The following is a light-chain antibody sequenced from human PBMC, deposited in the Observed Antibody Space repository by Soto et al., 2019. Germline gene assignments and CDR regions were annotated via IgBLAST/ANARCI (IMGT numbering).Light chain of an antibody. CDR3: QQRSNWIN. J-gene: IGKJ5*01. CDR2: DAS. V-gene: IGKV3-11*01. Sequence: EIVLTHSPATLSLSPGERATLSCRASQSVSSYLAWYQQKPGQAPRLLIYDASNRATGIPARFSGSGSGTDFTLTISSLEPEDFAVYYCQQRSNWINFGQGTRLEI. CDR1: QSVSSY.